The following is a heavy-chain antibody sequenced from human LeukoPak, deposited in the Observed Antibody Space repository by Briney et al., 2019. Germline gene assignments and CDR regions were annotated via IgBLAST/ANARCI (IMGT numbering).Heavy chain of an antibody. CDR3: TSPLKYSSGWYYFDY. V-gene: IGHV3-73*01. J-gene: IGHJ4*02. D-gene: IGHD6-19*01. CDR1: GFTFSGSA. Sequence: PGGSLRLSCAASGFTFSGSAMHWVRQASGKGLEWVGRIGSKANSYATAYAASVKGRFTISRDDSKNTAYLQMNSLKTEDTAVYYCTSPLKYSSGWYYFDYWGQGTLVTVSS. CDR2: IGSKANSYAT.